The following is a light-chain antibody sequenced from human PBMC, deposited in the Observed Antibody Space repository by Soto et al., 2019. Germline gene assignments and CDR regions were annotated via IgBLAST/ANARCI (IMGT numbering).Light chain of an antibody. J-gene: IGKJ1*01. CDR3: QQYGSYSWT. CDR2: GAS. V-gene: IGKV3-20*01. CDR1: QTVGSIY. Sequence: EIVLTQSPVTLSLSAGERATLSCRASQTVGSIYLAWYQQKPGKAPRLLIHGASNRDSGIPDRFSGSGSGTDFTLTISSLEPEDFAVYYCQQYGSYSWTFGQGTKVDIK.